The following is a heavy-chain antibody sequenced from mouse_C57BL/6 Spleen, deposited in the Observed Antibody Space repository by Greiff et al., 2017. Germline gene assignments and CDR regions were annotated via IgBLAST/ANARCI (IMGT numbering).Heavy chain of an antibody. J-gene: IGHJ1*03. V-gene: IGHV5-17*01. CDR1: GFTFSDYG. D-gene: IGHD2-1*01. CDR2: ISSGSSTI. Sequence: EVKLVESGGGLVKPGGSLKLSCAASGFTFSDYGMHWVRQAPEKGLEWVAYISSGSSTIYYADTVKGRFTISRDNAKNTLFLQMTSLRSEDTSMYYCARPYGNSWYFDVWGTGTTVTVSS. CDR3: ARPYGNSWYFDV.